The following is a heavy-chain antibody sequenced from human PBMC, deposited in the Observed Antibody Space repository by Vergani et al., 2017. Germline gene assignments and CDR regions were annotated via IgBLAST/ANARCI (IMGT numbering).Heavy chain of an antibody. D-gene: IGHD2-21*01. V-gene: IGHV3-11*01. J-gene: IGHJ6*04. Sequence: QVQLVESGGGLVKPGGSLRLSCVASGFKVNDYYVSWIRPAPGKGLEWVSYIGNTYSGPAIEYADFVEGRFTVSRDSARNSVFLMMNNLRVEDTAVYYCAREVKMAVWGKGTTVTVSS. CDR2: IGNTYSGPAI. CDR1: GFKVNDYY. CDR3: AREVKMAV.